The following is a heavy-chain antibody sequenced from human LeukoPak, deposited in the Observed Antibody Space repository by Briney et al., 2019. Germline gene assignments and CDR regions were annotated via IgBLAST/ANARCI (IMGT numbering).Heavy chain of an antibody. D-gene: IGHD3-16*02. Sequence: GGSLRLSCAASGFTFSSYWKTWVRQAPGKRLNWVANINQDGSEKYYVDSVKGRFTISRDNAKSSLYLQLNSLRAEDTAVYYCARAYQRLTFGGVIASWGQGTLVTVSS. CDR1: GFTFSSYW. CDR2: INQDGSEK. J-gene: IGHJ4*02. CDR3: ARAYQRLTFGGVIAS. V-gene: IGHV3-7*01.